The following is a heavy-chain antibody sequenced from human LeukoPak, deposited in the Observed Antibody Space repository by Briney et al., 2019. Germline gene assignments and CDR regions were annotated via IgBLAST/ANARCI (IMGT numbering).Heavy chain of an antibody. J-gene: IGHJ4*02. Sequence: ASVKVSCKASGYTFTDYSMHWVRQAPGQGLEWMGWISPNSGATNYVQNFQGRVAMTRDTSISTAYMELSRLGPDDTAVYYCATSRVRLYYFDLWGQGTLVTVSS. CDR3: ATSRVRLYYFDL. CDR2: ISPNSGAT. CDR1: GYTFTDYS. D-gene: IGHD5/OR15-5a*01. V-gene: IGHV1-2*02.